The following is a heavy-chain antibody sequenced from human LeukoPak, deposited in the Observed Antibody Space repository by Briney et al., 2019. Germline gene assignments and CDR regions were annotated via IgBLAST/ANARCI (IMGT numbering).Heavy chain of an antibody. CDR1: GFTFDDYA. Sequence: GRSLRLSCAASGFTFDDYAMHWVRHAPGKGLGWVSGISWNSGSIGYADSVKGRFTISRDNAKNSLYLQMNSLRAEDTALYYCAKGSTVTTLFDYWGQGTLVTVSS. D-gene: IGHD4-17*01. CDR3: AKGSTVTTLFDY. V-gene: IGHV3-9*01. CDR2: ISWNSGSI. J-gene: IGHJ4*02.